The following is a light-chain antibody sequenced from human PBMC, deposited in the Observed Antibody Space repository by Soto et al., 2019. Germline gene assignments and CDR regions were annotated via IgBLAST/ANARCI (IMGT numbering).Light chain of an antibody. CDR2: GAS. J-gene: IGKJ4*01. CDR1: QSVSSSY. CDR3: QRYGSSPLLT. V-gene: IGKV3-20*01. Sequence: EIVLTQSPGTLSLSPGERATLSCRASQSVSSSYLAWYQQKPGQAPRLLIYGASSRATGIPDRFSRSGSGTEFTVTISRLEPEDFAVYYCQRYGSSPLLTFGGGTKVEIK.